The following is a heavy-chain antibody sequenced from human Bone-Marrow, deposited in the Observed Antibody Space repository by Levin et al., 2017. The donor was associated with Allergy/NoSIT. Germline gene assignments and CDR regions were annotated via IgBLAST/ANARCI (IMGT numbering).Heavy chain of an antibody. CDR2: IFSNDEK. CDR3: ARLPFHCSSTSCYDYYYYGMDV. J-gene: IGHJ6*02. V-gene: IGHV2-26*01. Sequence: SGPTLVKPTETLTLTCTVSGFSLSNARMGVSWIRQPPGKALEWLAHIFSNDEKSYSTSLKSRLTISKDTSKSQVVLTMTNMDPVDTATYYCARLPFHCSSTSCYDYYYYGMDVWGQGTTVTVSS. D-gene: IGHD2-2*01. CDR1: GFSLSNARMG.